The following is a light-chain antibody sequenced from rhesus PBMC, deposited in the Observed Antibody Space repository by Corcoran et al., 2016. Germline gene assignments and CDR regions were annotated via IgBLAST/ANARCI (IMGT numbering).Light chain of an antibody. CDR2: KAS. CDR1: ENVNNY. V-gene: IGKV1-74*01. CDR3: QHGYGTPYT. J-gene: IGKJ2*01. Sequence: DIQMTQSPSSLSASVGDRVSITCRASENVNNYLNWYHQKPGKAPKLLIYKASTLQSGVPSRFSGSGSGTEYTFTISSLQPEDVATYYCQHGYGTPYTFGQGTKVEIK.